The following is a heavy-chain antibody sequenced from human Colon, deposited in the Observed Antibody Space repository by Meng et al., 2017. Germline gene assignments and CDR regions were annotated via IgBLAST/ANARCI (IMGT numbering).Heavy chain of an antibody. V-gene: IGHV3-30*01. D-gene: IGHD5-18*01. Sequence: GGSLRLSCAASGFTFSSYAMHWVRQAPGKGLEWVAVISYDGSNKYYADSVKGRFTISRDNSKNTLYLQMNSLGAEDTAVYYCARVGYSYGYEEGFDYWGQGTLVTVSS. CDR3: ARVGYSYGYEEGFDY. J-gene: IGHJ4*02. CDR1: GFTFSSYA. CDR2: ISYDGSNK.